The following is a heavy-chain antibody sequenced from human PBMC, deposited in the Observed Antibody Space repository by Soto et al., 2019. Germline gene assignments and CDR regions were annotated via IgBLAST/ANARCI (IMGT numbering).Heavy chain of an antibody. V-gene: IGHV1-69*13. J-gene: IGHJ3*02. Sequence: PSVKVSCTASGGTFSSYAISWVRQAPGQGLEWMGGIIPIFGTANYAQKFQGRVTVTADESTSTAYMELSSLRSEDTAVYYCAREPGYCSGGSCYSAAFDIWG. CDR3: AREPGYCSGGSCYSAAFDI. D-gene: IGHD2-15*01. CDR2: IIPIFGTA. CDR1: GGTFSSYA.